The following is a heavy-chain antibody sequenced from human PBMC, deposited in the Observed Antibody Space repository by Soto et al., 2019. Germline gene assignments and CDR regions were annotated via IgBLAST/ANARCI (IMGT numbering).Heavy chain of an antibody. CDR1: GGSISSGGYY. V-gene: IGHV4-31*03. CDR3: ASITTLWYFDL. J-gene: IGHJ2*01. CDR2: IYYIGRT. D-gene: IGHD3-22*01. Sequence: QVQLQESGPGLVKPSQTLSLTCTVSGGSISSGGYYWSWIRQHPGKGLEWNGYIYYIGRTYDNPSLKSRVTISVDTSKNQFSLKLSSVTAADTAVYYCASITTLWYFDLWGRGTLVTVSS.